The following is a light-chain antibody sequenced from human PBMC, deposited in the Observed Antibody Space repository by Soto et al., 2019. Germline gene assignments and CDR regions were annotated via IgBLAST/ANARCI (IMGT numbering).Light chain of an antibody. CDR2: KAS. J-gene: IGKJ1*01. Sequence: DIQMTQSPSTLSASVGDRVTITCRASQSISDWLAWYQQKPGKAPKLLIYKASSLESGVPSRFSGSGSGTEFTLSISSLQPDDFATYYCQQYNGTFGQGTKAEIK. V-gene: IGKV1-5*03. CDR3: QQYNGT. CDR1: QSISDW.